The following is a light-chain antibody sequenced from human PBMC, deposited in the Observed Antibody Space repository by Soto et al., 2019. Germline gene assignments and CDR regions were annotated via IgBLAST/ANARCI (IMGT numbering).Light chain of an antibody. CDR2: DAS. Sequence: DIQMTQSPSSLSASVGDRVTITCQASQAISNYLNWYQQKPGKAPKLLIYDASNLETGVPSRFSGSGSGTDFTFTISNLQPEDIATYYCQQYDNLLVTFGPGTKVDIK. CDR1: QAISNY. J-gene: IGKJ3*01. V-gene: IGKV1-33*01. CDR3: QQYDNLLVT.